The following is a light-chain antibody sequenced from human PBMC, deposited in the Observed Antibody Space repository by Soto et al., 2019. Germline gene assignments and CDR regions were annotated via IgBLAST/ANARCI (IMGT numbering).Light chain of an antibody. CDR1: SSDVGGYNY. Sequence: QSALTQPASVSGSPGQSITISCTGTSSDVGGYNYVSWYQQHPGKAPKLMIYDVSNRPSGVSNRFSGSKSGNTASLTISGLQAEDDADYYCSSYTSSSTYVFGPGTKVIVL. J-gene: IGLJ1*01. V-gene: IGLV2-14*01. CDR3: SSYTSSSTYV. CDR2: DVS.